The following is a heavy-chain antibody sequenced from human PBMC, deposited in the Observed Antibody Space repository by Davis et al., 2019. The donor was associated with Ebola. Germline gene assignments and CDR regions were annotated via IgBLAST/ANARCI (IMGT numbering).Heavy chain of an antibody. CDR1: GGSISSGGYS. D-gene: IGHD4-17*01. J-gene: IGHJ2*01. CDR2: IYHSGST. Sequence: PSETLSLTCAVSGGSISSGGYSWSWIRQPPGKGLEWIGYIYHSGSTYYNPSLKSRVTISVDRSKNQFSLRLSSVTAADTAVYYCARDYGDRYFDLWGRGTLVTVSS. CDR3: ARDYGDRYFDL. V-gene: IGHV4-30-2*01.